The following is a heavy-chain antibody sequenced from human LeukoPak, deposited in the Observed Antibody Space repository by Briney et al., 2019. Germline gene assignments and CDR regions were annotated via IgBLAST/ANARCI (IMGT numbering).Heavy chain of an antibody. D-gene: IGHD3-9*01. V-gene: IGHV7-4-1*02. Sequence: ASVKVSYKASGYTFTSYAMNWVRQAPGQGLEWMGWINTNTGNPTYAQGFTGRFVFSLDTSVSTAYLQISSLKAEDTAVYYCAISPVYYDILTGYYKASPLDYWGQGTLVTVSS. J-gene: IGHJ4*02. CDR3: AISPVYYDILTGYYKASPLDY. CDR1: GYTFTSYA. CDR2: INTNTGNP.